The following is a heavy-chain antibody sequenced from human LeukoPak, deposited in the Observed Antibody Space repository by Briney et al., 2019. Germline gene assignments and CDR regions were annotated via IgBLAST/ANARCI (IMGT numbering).Heavy chain of an antibody. J-gene: IGHJ3*02. CDR3: ARVEWFGESDDAFDI. CDR2: IYYSGST. D-gene: IGHD3-10*01. Sequence: SETLSLTCTVSGGSISSYYWSWIRQPPGKRLEWIGYIYYSGSTNYNPSLKSRVTISVDTSKNQFSLKLNSVTAADTAVYYCARVEWFGESDDAFDIWGQGTMVTVSS. CDR1: GGSISSYY. V-gene: IGHV4-59*01.